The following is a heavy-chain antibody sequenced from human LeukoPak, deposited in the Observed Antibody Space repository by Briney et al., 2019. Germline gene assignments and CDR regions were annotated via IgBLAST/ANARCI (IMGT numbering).Heavy chain of an antibody. CDR2: IKQDGSEK. CDR1: GFTFSSYS. CDR3: ASGRELGY. Sequence: PGGSLRLSCAASGFTFSSYSMSWVRQAPGKGLEWVANIKQDGSEKYYADSVKGRFTISRDNAKNSLYLQMNSLRAEDTALYYCASGRELGYWGQGTLVTVSS. V-gene: IGHV3-7*01. D-gene: IGHD3-10*01. J-gene: IGHJ4*02.